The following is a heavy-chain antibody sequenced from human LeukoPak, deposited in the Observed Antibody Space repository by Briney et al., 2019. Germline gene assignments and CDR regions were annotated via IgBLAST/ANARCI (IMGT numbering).Heavy chain of an antibody. D-gene: IGHD3-22*01. Sequence: PGGSLRLSCAASGFTFSSYSMNWVRQAPGKGLEWVSSISSSSSYIYYADSVKGRFTISRDNAKNSLYLQMNSLRAEVTAVYYCARFSHYYDSSGYPVDYWGQGTLVTVSS. CDR1: GFTFSSYS. CDR3: ARFSHYYDSSGYPVDY. V-gene: IGHV3-21*01. J-gene: IGHJ4*02. CDR2: ISSSSSYI.